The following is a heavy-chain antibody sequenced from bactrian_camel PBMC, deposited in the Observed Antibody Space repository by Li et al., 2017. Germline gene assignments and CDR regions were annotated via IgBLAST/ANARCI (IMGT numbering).Heavy chain of an antibody. J-gene: IGHJ4*01. CDR2: INRGGSST. V-gene: IGHV3S40*01. CDR3: AAGYNEYDLDY. CDR1: GFTFSGYD. Sequence: VQLVESGGGLVQPGGSLRLSCATSGFTFSGYDMTWVRQAPGKGLEWVSAINRGGSSTYYPDSVKGRFTISRDNAKNTVYLQMNSLKPEDTAMYYCAAGYNEYDLDYWGQGTQVTVS. D-gene: IGHD4*01.